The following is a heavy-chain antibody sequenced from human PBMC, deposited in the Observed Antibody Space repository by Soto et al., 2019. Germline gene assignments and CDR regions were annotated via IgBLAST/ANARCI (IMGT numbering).Heavy chain of an antibody. CDR3: ARAEMATITFDY. Sequence: QVQLVQSGAEVKKPGASVKVSCKASGYTFTSYYMHWVRQAPGQGLEWMGIINPSGGSTSYAQKFQGRVTMTRDKSTSTVYMELSSLRSEDTAVYYCARAEMATITFDYWGQGTLVTVSS. J-gene: IGHJ4*02. CDR1: GYTFTSYY. D-gene: IGHD4-4*01. CDR2: INPSGGST. V-gene: IGHV1-46*01.